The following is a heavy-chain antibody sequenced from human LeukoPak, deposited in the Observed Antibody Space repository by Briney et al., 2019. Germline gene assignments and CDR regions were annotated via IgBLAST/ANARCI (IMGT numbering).Heavy chain of an antibody. Sequence: PSETLSLTCTVSGGSIGSDYWTWIRQPPGKGLEHIGYIYYTGGTNYNPSLKSRVTISVDTSKNQFSLKLSSVTAADTAVYFCAKYGNSGWVIDNWGQGTLVTVSS. V-gene: IGHV4-59*08. CDR3: AKYGNSGWVIDN. D-gene: IGHD6-19*01. J-gene: IGHJ4*02. CDR2: IYYTGGT. CDR1: GGSIGSDY.